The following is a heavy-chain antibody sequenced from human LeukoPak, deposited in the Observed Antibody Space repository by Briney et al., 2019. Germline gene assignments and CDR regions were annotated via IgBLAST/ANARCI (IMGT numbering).Heavy chain of an antibody. J-gene: IGHJ4*02. V-gene: IGHV1-69*13. Sequence: ASVKVSCKVSGYTLTELSMHWVRQAPGQGLEWMGGIIPIFGTANYAQKFQGRVTITADESTSTAYMELSSLRSEDTAVYYCARVISGGCSSTSCYDYWGQGTLVTVSS. D-gene: IGHD2-2*01. CDR2: IIPIFGTA. CDR1: GYTLTELS. CDR3: ARVISGGCSSTSCYDY.